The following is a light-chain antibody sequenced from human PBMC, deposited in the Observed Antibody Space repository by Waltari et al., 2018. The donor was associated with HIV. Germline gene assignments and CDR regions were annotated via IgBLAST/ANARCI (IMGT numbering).Light chain of an antibody. V-gene: IGLV2-8*01. CDR1: TSDVGPYDY. CDR3: TSYAGSNKLVI. CDR2: DVN. Sequence: QSALTQPPSASGSPGQSVTISCTGTTSDVGPYDYVSWYQQHANKTPRLIIYDVNKSPPGVPERFSGSQSGSTASPTVSALQAEDEADYYCTSYAGSNKLVIFGGGTKVTVL. J-gene: IGLJ2*01.